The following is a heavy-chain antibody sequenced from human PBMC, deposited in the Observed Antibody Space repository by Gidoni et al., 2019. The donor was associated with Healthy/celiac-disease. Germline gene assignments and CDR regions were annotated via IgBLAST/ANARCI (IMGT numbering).Heavy chain of an antibody. V-gene: IGHV4-38-2*02. Sequence: QVQLQESGPGLVKPSETLSLTCTVSGYSISSGYYWGWIRQPTGKGLEWIGSIYHSGSTYYNPSLKSRVTISVDTSKNQFSLKLSSVTAADTAVYYCARDPYDFWSGSKDPDDYWGQGTLVTVSS. D-gene: IGHD3-3*01. CDR1: GYSISSGYY. CDR3: ARDPYDFWSGSKDPDDY. CDR2: IYHSGST. J-gene: IGHJ4*02.